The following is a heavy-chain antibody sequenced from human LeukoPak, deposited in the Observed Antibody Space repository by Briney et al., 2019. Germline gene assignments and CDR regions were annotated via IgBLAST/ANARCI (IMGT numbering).Heavy chain of an antibody. V-gene: IGHV4-59*01. D-gene: IGHD3-3*01. CDR1: GGSISSYY. Sequence: SETLSLTCTVSGGSISSYYWSWIRQPPGKGLEWIGYIYYSGSPNYNPSLKSRVTISVDTSKNQFSLKLSSVTAADTAVYYCARATPYYDFWSGYYKGSWFDPWGQGTLVTVSS. CDR3: ARATPYYDFWSGYYKGSWFDP. CDR2: IYYSGSP. J-gene: IGHJ5*02.